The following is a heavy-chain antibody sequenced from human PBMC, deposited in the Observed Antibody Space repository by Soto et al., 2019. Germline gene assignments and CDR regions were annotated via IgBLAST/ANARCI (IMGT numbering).Heavy chain of an antibody. Sequence: ASVKVSCKASGFTFTSSAVQWVRQARGQRLEWIGWIVVGSGNTNYAQKFQERVTITRDMSTSTAYMELSSLRSEDTAVYYCAAGRHYDFWSGYYGGDYYGMDVWGQGTTVTVSS. CDR2: IVVGSGNT. V-gene: IGHV1-58*01. CDR3: AAGRHYDFWSGYYGGDYYGMDV. D-gene: IGHD3-3*01. J-gene: IGHJ6*02. CDR1: GFTFTSSA.